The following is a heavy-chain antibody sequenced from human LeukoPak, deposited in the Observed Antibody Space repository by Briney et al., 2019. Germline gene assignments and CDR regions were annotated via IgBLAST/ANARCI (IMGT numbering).Heavy chain of an antibody. V-gene: IGHV4-59*01. CDR1: GGSISSYY. CDR2: LYYSGST. CDR3: ARVGEYCSGGSCYSRYYYYYYMDV. D-gene: IGHD2-15*01. J-gene: IGHJ6*03. Sequence: PSETLSLTCTVSGGSISSYYWSWIRQPPGKGLEWIGYLYYSGSTNYNPSLKSRVTISVDTSKNQFSLKLSSVTAADTAVYYCARVGEYCSGGSCYSRYYYYYYMDVWGKGTTVTVSS.